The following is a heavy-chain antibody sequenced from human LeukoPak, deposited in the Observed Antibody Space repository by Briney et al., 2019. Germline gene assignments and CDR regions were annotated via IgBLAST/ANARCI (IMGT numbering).Heavy chain of an antibody. J-gene: IGHJ4*02. D-gene: IGHD5-18*01. CDR3: ATGGVKWIQLWSVY. Sequence: GASVKVSCTVSGYTLTELSMHWVRQAPGKGLEWMGGFDPEDGETIYAQKFQGRVTMTEDTSTDTAYMELSSLRSEDTAVYYCATGGVKWIQLWSVYWGQGTLVTVSS. V-gene: IGHV1-24*01. CDR2: FDPEDGET. CDR1: GYTLTELS.